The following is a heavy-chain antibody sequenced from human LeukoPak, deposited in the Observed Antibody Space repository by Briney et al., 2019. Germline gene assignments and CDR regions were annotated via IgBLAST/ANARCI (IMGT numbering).Heavy chain of an antibody. J-gene: IGHJ6*03. CDR1: GYTFTGYY. V-gene: IGHV1-2*02. D-gene: IGHD2-15*01. CDR3: AVGRLLYCSGGSCYSGDWGSYYYYMDV. Sequence: GASVKVSCKASGYTFTGYYIHWVRQAPGQGLEWMGWINPNSGGTNYAQKFQGRVTMTRDTSISTAYMELSSLRSDDTAVYYCAVGRLLYCSGGSCYSGDWGSYYYYMDVWGKGTTVTVSS. CDR2: INPNSGGT.